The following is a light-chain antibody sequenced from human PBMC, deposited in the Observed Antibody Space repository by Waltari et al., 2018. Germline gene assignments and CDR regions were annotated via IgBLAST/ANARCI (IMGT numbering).Light chain of an antibody. CDR1: QSVTTS. CDR2: DAS. J-gene: IGKJ4*01. V-gene: IGKV3-11*01. CDR3: HQRTSWPLT. Sequence: EIVLTQSPATLSLSPGERATLSCRASQSVTTSLAWYQQKPGQAPRLLLFDASDRATGVPARFSGSGSGTDFTLTISSLEPEDFAVYFCHQRTSWPLTFGGGTQVEFK.